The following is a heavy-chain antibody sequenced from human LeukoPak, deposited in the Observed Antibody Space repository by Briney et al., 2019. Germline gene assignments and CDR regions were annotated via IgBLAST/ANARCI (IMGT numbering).Heavy chain of an antibody. Sequence: AEPLSLTCALYGGSLSGYYWSWIRQPPGKGLEWIGEINHSGSTNYNPSLKGRVTISVDTSKNQFSLKLSSVTAADTAVYYCARVPYCSGGSCNYYYYYGMDVWGQGTTVTVSS. J-gene: IGHJ6*02. CDR1: GGSLSGYY. V-gene: IGHV4-34*01. D-gene: IGHD2-15*01. CDR2: INHSGST. CDR3: ARVPYCSGGSCNYYYYYGMDV.